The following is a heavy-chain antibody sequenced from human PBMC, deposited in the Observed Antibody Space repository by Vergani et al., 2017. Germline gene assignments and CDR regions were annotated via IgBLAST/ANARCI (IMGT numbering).Heavy chain of an antibody. D-gene: IGHD2-2*01. J-gene: IGHJ4*02. V-gene: IGHV3-21*01. CDR2: ISSSSYI. Sequence: EVQLVESGGGLVKPGGSLRLSCAASGFTFSSYSMNWVRQAPGKGLEWVSSISSSSYIYYADSVKGRFTISRDNAKNSLYLQMNSLRAEDTAVYYCARAVVPAAIAYWGQGTLVTVSS. CDR3: ARAVVPAAIAY. CDR1: GFTFSSYS.